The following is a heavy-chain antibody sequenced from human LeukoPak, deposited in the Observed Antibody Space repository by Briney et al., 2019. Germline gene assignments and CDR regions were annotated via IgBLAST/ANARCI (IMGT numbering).Heavy chain of an antibody. J-gene: IGHJ6*03. V-gene: IGHV3-48*01. CDR1: GFTFSSYA. Sequence: PGGSLRLSCAASGFTFSSYAMHWVRQAPGMGLEWLSYISASRDITYYADSVKGRFTISRDNAKNSLYLQMNSLRAEDTAVYYCVRGSLASGVVVYYYYYLDVWGKGTTVTVSS. D-gene: IGHD3-3*01. CDR3: VRGSLASGVVVYYYYYLDV. CDR2: ISASRDIT.